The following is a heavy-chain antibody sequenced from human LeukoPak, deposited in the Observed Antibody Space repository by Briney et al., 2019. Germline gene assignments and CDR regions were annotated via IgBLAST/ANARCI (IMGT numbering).Heavy chain of an antibody. J-gene: IGHJ3*01. V-gene: IGHV3-30-3*01. CDR1: VFTFTSYA. CDR2: ISYDGSIK. CDR3: ARKPDAFDL. Sequence: GRSLRLSCVASVFTFTSYAMHCVRQAPGKGLEWVTVISYDGSIKYYADSVKGRFTISRDISKNTLYLQMNSLRAEDTAVYYCARKPDAFDLWGQGTMVTVSS.